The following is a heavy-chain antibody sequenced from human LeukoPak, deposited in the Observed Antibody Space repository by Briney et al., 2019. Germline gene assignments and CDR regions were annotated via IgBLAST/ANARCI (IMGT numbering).Heavy chain of an antibody. D-gene: IGHD3-10*01. CDR1: GFTFSTYW. Sequence: GGSLRLSCAASGFTFSTYWMSWVRQAPGKGLEWLANIKPDGSDKYYVHSVKGRFTISRDNARNSLYLQMNTLRAEDTAVYYCAREKRGTDAFDIWGQGTMVTVSS. V-gene: IGHV3-7*01. CDR3: AREKRGTDAFDI. J-gene: IGHJ3*02. CDR2: IKPDGSDK.